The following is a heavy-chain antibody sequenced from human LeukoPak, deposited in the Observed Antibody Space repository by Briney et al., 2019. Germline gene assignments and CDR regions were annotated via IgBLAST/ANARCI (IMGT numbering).Heavy chain of an antibody. CDR1: GGPSSGYY. V-gene: IGHV4-34*01. J-gene: IGHJ3*02. CDR2: INHSGST. CDR3: ARATPRKRYSYDPSQAFHI. D-gene: IGHD5-18*01. Sequence: SETLSLTCAVYGGPSSGYYRSWIRQPPGQGLKWIGEINHSGSTNYNPSLKSRVTISVDPSKNQFSLKLSSVTAADTAVYYCARATPRKRYSYDPSQAFHIWGQGTVVTVSS.